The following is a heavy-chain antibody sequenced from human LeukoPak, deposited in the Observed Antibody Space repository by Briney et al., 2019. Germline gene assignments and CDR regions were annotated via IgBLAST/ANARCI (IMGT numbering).Heavy chain of an antibody. CDR3: ARNLRVTLTHNPKWFAP. D-gene: IGHD2-21*02. V-gene: IGHV4-59*01. Sequence: PSETLSLTCTVSGGSISSYYWSWIRQPPGKGLEWIGYIYYSGSTDYNPSLKSRVTISVDTSKNQFSLKLSSVTAGDTAVYYCARNLRVTLTHNPKWFAPWGQGTLVTVSS. CDR1: GGSISSYY. J-gene: IGHJ5*02. CDR2: IYYSGST.